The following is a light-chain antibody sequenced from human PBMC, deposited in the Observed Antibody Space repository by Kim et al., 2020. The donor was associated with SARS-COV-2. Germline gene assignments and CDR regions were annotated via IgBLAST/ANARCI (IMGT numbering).Light chain of an antibody. V-gene: IGKV3-15*01. CDR3: QQYNNWPPYT. CDR1: QSVSSY. CDR2: GAS. J-gene: IGKJ2*01. Sequence: EIVMTQSPATLSVSPGERATLSCRASQSVSSYLAWYQQKPGQAPRLLIYGASTRATGIPARFSGSGSGTEFTLTISSLQSEDLAVYYCQQYNNWPPYTFGQGTKLEI.